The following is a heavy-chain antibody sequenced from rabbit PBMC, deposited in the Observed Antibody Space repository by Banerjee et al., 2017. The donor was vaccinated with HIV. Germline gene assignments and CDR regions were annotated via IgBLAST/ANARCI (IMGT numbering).Heavy chain of an antibody. CDR3: VRGASSSGYYNL. CDR2: IDLVFGST. CDR1: GFDFSGDY. J-gene: IGHJ4*01. V-gene: IGHV1S7*01. Sequence: QLKETGGGLVQPGGSLTLSCKASGFDFSGDYMSWVRQAPGKGLEWIGYIDLVFGSTYYASWVNGRFTISSHNAQNTLYLQLNSLTAADTATYFCVRGASSSGYYNLWGPGTLVT. D-gene: IGHD1-1*01.